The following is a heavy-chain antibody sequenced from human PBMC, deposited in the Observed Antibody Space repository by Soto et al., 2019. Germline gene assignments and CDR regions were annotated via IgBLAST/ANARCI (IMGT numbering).Heavy chain of an antibody. J-gene: IGHJ4*02. CDR1: GFTVSTKY. CDR2: IYSGGST. Sequence: GSLRLSCAASGFTVSTKYMSWVRQAQGKGLEWVSVIYSGGSTFYADSVRGRFTISRDNSKNTVNLQMNSLRAEDTAVYYCARDPWAADYWGQGTLVTVSS. CDR3: ARDPWAADY. D-gene: IGHD3-16*01. V-gene: IGHV3-66*01.